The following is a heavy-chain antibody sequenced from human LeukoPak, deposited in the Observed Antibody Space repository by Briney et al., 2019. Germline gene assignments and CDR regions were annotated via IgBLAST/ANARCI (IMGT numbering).Heavy chain of an antibody. CDR1: GYTFTCYY. D-gene: IGHD6-19*01. CDR2: INPNSGGT. V-gene: IGHV1-2*02. Sequence: ASVKVSFKASGYTFTCYYMHWVRQAPGQGLEWMGWINPNSGGTNYAQKFQGRVTMTRDTSISTAYMELSRLRSDDTAVYYCARDVAGTAEPFDYWGQGTLVTVSS. CDR3: ARDVAGTAEPFDY. J-gene: IGHJ4*02.